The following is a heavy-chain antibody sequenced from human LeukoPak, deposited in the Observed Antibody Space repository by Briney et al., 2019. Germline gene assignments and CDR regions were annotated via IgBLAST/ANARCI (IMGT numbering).Heavy chain of an antibody. CDR1: GGSISSYY. CDR2: IYASGTT. J-gene: IGHJ1*01. CDR3: ARGRLITGNAEYFHH. V-gene: IGHV4-4*07. D-gene: IGHD3-16*01. Sequence: PSETLSLTCTVSGGSISSYYWSRVRQPAGKGLEWIGRIYASGTTNYNPSLKSRVTMSVDSSKNQLSLNLSSVTAADTAVYCCARGRLITGNAEYFHHWGQGTLVTVSS.